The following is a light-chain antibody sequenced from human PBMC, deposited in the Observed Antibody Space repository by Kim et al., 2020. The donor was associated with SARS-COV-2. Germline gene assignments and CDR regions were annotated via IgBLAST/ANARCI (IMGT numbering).Light chain of an antibody. CDR2: AAS. Sequence: DIQMTQSPSSLAASVGDRVTIACRASQRISTYLNWYQQKPGKAPKLLIYAASTLQSGVPSRFSGSGSGTDFTLTISSLQPEDFATYYCQKSHTTPLITFGGGNKLEI. CDR3: QKSHTTPLIT. CDR1: QRISTY. J-gene: IGKJ4*01. V-gene: IGKV1-39*01.